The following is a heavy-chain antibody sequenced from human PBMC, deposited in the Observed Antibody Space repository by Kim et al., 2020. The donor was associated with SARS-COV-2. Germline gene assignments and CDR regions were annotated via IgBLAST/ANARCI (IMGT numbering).Heavy chain of an antibody. D-gene: IGHD3-3*01. J-gene: IGHJ4*02. Sequence: GGSLRLSCAASGFTFSNYAMSWVRQAPGKGLEWVSAVTDSGGSTYYASSVKGRFTISRDNSKNTLYLQMNSLRAEDTAIYYCARESPSPRFYTADYWGQGSLVTVSS. CDR2: VTDSGGST. V-gene: IGHV3-23*01. CDR3: ARESPSPRFYTADY. CDR1: GFTFSNYA.